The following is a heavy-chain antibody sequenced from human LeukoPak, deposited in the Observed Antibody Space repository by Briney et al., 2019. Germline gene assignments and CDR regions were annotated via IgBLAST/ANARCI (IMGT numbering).Heavy chain of an antibody. J-gene: IGHJ4*02. V-gene: IGHV3-7*01. CDR1: GFTCSNNC. CDR2: LKQDGSEK. D-gene: IGHD2-2*01. Sequence: GVSLRLSCAASGFTCSNNCMTWVGQIPGKGREWLPNLKQDGSEKYYVDSVKGRFTISRDSAKNSLYLQMNSLRAEDTAVYYCARGPLGFCSTNSCPFDYWGQGTLVTVSS. CDR3: ARGPLGFCSTNSCPFDY.